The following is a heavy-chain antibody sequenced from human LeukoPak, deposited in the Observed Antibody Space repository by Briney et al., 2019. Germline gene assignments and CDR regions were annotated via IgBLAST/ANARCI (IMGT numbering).Heavy chain of an antibody. D-gene: IGHD3-10*01. CDR2: INPNSGGT. V-gene: IGHV1-2*02. CDR1: GYTFTGYY. Sequence: GASVKVSCKASGYTFTGYYMHWVRQAPGQGLEWMGWINPNSGGTNYAQKFQGRVTMTRDTSISTAYMELSRLRSDDAAVYYCASQQIAMVRGVKNYYYGMDVWGQGTTVTVSS. CDR3: ASQQIAMVRGVKNYYYGMDV. J-gene: IGHJ6*02.